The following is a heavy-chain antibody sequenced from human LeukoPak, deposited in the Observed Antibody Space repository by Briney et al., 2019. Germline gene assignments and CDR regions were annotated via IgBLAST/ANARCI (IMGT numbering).Heavy chain of an antibody. D-gene: IGHD1-14*01. CDR3: AKDPESSMDV. Sequence: GRSLRLSCAASGFTFSSYGMHWVRQAPGKGLEWVAAIWYDGSKECYADSVKGRFTISRDNSKNTVYLQMSSLRVEDTAVYYCAKDPESSMDVWGQGTTVTVSS. V-gene: IGHV3-33*06. J-gene: IGHJ6*02. CDR2: IWYDGSKE. CDR1: GFTFSSYG.